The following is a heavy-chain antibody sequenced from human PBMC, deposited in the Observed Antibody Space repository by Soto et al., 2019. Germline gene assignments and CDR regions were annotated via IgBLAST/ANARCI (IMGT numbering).Heavy chain of an antibody. V-gene: IGHV3-23*01. J-gene: IGHJ5*02. CDR3: AKGGPFTGGFDP. Sequence: EGQLLQSGGDLIQPGGSLRLSCAGSGLTLRSYAMTWIRQTPEKGLEWVSTITGRSAVPSYADSVNGRFTVSRDNSTNTLYLQMNSLRPDDTAIYYCAKGGPFTGGFDPWGQGTLVTVSA. D-gene: IGHD3-16*01. CDR1: GLTLRSYA. CDR2: ITGRSAVP.